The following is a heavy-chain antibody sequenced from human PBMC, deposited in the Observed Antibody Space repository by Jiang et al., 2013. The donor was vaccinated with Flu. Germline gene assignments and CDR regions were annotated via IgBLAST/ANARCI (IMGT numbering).Heavy chain of an antibody. CDR3: ASRYYDILTGRYYYGMDV. J-gene: IGHJ6*02. Sequence: SGAEVKKPGSSVKVSCKASGGTFSSYAISWVRQAPGQGLEWMGGIIPIFGTANYAQKFQGRVTITADKSTSTAYMELSSLRSEDTAVYYCASRYYDILTGRYYYGMDVWGQGTSVTVSS. CDR2: IIPIFGTA. V-gene: IGHV1-69*06. D-gene: IGHD3-9*01. CDR1: GGTFSSYA.